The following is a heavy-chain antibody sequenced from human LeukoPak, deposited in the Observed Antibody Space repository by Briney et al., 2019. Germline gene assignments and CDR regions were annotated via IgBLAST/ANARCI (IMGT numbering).Heavy chain of an antibody. J-gene: IGHJ4*02. CDR2: ISFNENDK. D-gene: IGHD4-23*01. Sequence: GGSLRLSCEAAGFTFRSYAMHWVRPAPDKGLEWIAVISFNENDKYYTDPVKGRFTLSRDNSKNSVFLQMNGLRPEDTAVYYCVLFNYRGNSGDFWGQGTLVTVSS. CDR3: VLFNYRGNSGDF. V-gene: IGHV3-30*10. CDR1: GFTFRSYA.